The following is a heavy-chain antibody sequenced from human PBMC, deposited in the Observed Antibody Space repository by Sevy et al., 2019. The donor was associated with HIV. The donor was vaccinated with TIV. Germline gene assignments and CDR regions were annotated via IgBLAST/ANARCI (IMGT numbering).Heavy chain of an antibody. D-gene: IGHD4-17*01. CDR2: VSNSGTA. Sequence: SETLSLTCTVSGGSIPSFYWSWIRQPPGKGLECLGYVSNSGTANYNPSLRSRVTISLDTSENHLSLRLRSVTAADTAVYYCARLTDYGGNPAGDYFDYWDQGALVTVSS. CDR1: GGSIPSFY. J-gene: IGHJ4*02. V-gene: IGHV4-59*12. CDR3: ARLTDYGGNPAGDYFDY.